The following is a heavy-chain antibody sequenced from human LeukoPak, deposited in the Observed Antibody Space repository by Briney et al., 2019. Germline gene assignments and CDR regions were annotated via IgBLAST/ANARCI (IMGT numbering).Heavy chain of an antibody. D-gene: IGHD6-6*01. V-gene: IGHV1-18*01. CDR1: GYTFTSYG. J-gene: IGHJ4*02. CDR2: ISAYNGNT. Sequence: ASVKVSCKASGYTFTSYGIRWVRQAPGQGLEWMGWISAYNGNTNYAQKLQGRVTMTTDTSTSTAYMELRSLRSDDTAVYYCAREEIAARPYDYCGQGTLVTVAS. CDR3: AREEIAARPYDY.